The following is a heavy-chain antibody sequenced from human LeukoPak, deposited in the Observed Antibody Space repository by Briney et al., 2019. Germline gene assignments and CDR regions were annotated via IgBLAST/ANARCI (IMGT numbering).Heavy chain of an antibody. CDR3: AKDRDYSSSGASVDY. CDR2: IRWNSGSI. J-gene: IGHJ4*02. CDR1: GFIFDDHA. V-gene: IGHV3-9*01. D-gene: IGHD6-6*01. Sequence: GGCLRLSCAASGFIFDDHAMHWVRQAPGRVLEWDAGIRWNSGSIGYADSVKGRFTISRDNAKNSLYLQMNSLRAEDTALYYCAKDRDYSSSGASVDYWGQGTLVTVYS.